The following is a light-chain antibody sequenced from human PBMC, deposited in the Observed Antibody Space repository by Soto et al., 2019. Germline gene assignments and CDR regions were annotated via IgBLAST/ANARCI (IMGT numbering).Light chain of an antibody. V-gene: IGLV2-14*01. CDR3: NSYSGRTFV. CDR2: EVS. J-gene: IGLJ1*01. CDR1: SSDVGGYNY. Sequence: QYALTQPASVSGSPGQSITISCTGTSSDVGGYNYVSWYQQHPGKAPKLLIYEVSNRPAGVSYRFSGSKSGNTASQTISGLQAEDEADYYCNSYSGRTFVFGTGTKVTVL.